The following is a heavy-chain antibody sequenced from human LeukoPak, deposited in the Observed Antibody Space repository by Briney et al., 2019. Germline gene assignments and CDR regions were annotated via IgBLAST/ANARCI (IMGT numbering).Heavy chain of an antibody. CDR3: ASHYYDFWSGYYFDY. J-gene: IGHJ4*02. D-gene: IGHD3-3*01. V-gene: IGHV3-7*01. CDR1: GLTFSSYW. Sequence: GGSLRLSCAASGLTFSSYWMSWVRQAPGKGLEWVANIKQDGSEKYYVDSVKGRFTISRDNAKNSLYLQMNSLRAEDTAVYYCASHYYDFWSGYYFDYWGQGTLVTVSS. CDR2: IKQDGSEK.